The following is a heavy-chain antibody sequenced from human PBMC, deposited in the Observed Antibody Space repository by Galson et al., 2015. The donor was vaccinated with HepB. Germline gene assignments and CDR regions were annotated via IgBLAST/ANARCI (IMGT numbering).Heavy chain of an antibody. CDR1: GFTFSSYS. CDR2: ISSSSSTI. V-gene: IGHV3-48*02. D-gene: IGHD6-6*01. CDR3: ARETEYSSSSGDLFGYYYYYMDV. J-gene: IGHJ6*03. Sequence: SLRLSCAASGFTFSSYSMNWVRQAPGKGLEWVSYISSSSSTIYYADSVKGRFTISRDNAKNSLYLQMNSLRDEDTAVYYCARETEYSSSSGDLFGYYYYYMDVWGKGTTVTVSS.